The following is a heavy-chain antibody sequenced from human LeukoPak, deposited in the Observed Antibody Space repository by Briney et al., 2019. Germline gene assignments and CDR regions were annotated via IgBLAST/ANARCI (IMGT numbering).Heavy chain of an antibody. Sequence: GGSLRLSCSVSGFTFSTYVMHWVRQAPGKGLEYVSAISSNGDNTYYADSVKGRFTISRDNSKNTLYLQMSSLRADDTAVYYCVRGTGYWGQGTLVTVTS. V-gene: IGHV3-64D*06. J-gene: IGHJ4*02. CDR3: VRGTGY. CDR1: GFTFSTYV. CDR2: ISSNGDNT.